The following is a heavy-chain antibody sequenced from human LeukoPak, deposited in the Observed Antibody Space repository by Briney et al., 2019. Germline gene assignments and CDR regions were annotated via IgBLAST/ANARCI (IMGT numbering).Heavy chain of an antibody. Sequence: SETLSLTCAVYGESFSSYYWSWIRQPPGKGLEWIGEVNHSGNTNYNPSLKSRVTISVDTSKNQFSLKLSSVTAADTAVYYCARVDGDGYNIPDYWGQGTLVTVSS. D-gene: IGHD5-24*01. CDR2: VNHSGNT. CDR1: GESFSSYY. CDR3: ARVDGDGYNIPDY. J-gene: IGHJ4*02. V-gene: IGHV4-34*01.